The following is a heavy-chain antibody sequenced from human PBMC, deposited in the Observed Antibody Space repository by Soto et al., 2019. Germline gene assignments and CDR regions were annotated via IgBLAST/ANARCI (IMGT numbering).Heavy chain of an antibody. J-gene: IGHJ6*03. V-gene: IGHV4-34*01. CDR2: INHSGST. CDR1: GGSFSGYY. Sequence: SETLSLTCAVYGGSFSGYYWSWIRQPPGKGLEWIGEINHSGSTNYNPSLKSRVTISVDTSKNQFSLKLSSVTAADTAVYYCARVLIWSGSVYSYYMDVWGKGTMVTVSS. CDR3: ARVLIWSGSVYSYYMDV. D-gene: IGHD3-3*01.